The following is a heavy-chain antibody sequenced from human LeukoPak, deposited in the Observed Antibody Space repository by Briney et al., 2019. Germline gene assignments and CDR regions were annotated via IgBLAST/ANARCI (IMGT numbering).Heavy chain of an antibody. V-gene: IGHV4-34*01. CDR1: GGSFSGYY. J-gene: IGHJ4*02. Sequence: PSETLSLTCAVYGGSFSGYYWSWIRQPPGKGLEWIGEINHSGSTNYNPSLKSRVTISVDTSKNQFSLKLSSVTAADTAVYYCVGQTVRAVAGLDYWGQGTLVTVSS. D-gene: IGHD6-19*01. CDR3: VGQTVRAVAGLDY. CDR2: INHSGST.